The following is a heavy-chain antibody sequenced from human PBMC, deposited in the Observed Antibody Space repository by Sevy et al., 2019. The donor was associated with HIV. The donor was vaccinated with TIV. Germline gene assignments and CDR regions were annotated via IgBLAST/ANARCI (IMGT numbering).Heavy chain of an antibody. CDR1: GKTLSDLS. D-gene: IGHD3-22*01. Sequence: ASVKVSCKVSGKTLSDLSMHWVRQAPGKGLAWMGSFDPEDGETLYAQNFRARVTMTEDTSTDTAYMELSSLRSEDTAVYYCATTKDYYDSSGDPFDYWGQGSLVTVSS. J-gene: IGHJ4*02. CDR3: ATTKDYYDSSGDPFDY. V-gene: IGHV1-24*01. CDR2: FDPEDGET.